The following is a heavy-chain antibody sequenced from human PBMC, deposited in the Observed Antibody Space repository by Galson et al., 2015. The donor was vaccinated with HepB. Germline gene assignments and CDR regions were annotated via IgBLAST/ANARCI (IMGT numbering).Heavy chain of an antibody. J-gene: IGHJ3*02. CDR1: GGTFSSYA. CDR3: ARLEWENDAFDI. D-gene: IGHD1-26*01. CDR2: IIPVFGTA. Sequence: SCKASGGTFSSYAISWVRQAPGQGLEWMGGIIPVFGTANYAQKFQGRVTITADESTSTAYMELSSLRSEDTAVYYCARLEWENDAFDIWGQGTMVTVSS. V-gene: IGHV1-69*01.